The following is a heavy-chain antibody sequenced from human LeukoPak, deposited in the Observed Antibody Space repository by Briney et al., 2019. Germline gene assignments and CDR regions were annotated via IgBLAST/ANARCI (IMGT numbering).Heavy chain of an antibody. V-gene: IGHV4-59*12. CDR2: ISLTGLT. Sequence: SETLSLTCSVSGGSLSNYYWTWIRRPPGQGLEWIGEISLTGLTHYNPSLESRVTVSLDKSKNQLSLNLTSVTAADTAVYYCSRENGAFSPFGYWGQGTLVTVLS. D-gene: IGHD2-8*01. CDR3: SRENGAFSPFGY. CDR1: GGSLSNYY. J-gene: IGHJ4*02.